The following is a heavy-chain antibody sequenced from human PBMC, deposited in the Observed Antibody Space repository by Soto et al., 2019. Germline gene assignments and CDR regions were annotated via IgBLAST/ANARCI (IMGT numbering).Heavy chain of an antibody. CDR3: ARIRGYSGRDAFDF. CDR1: GYTFTSYG. V-gene: IGHV1-18*01. J-gene: IGHJ3*01. D-gene: IGHD5-12*01. Sequence: ASVKVSCKASGYTFTSYGSVWVRQAPGQGLEWMGWISAYNGNTNYAQKLQGRVTMTSDASTGTVYMELRSLRSDDTAVYYCARIRGYSGRDAFDFWGQGTMVTVSS. CDR2: ISAYNGNT.